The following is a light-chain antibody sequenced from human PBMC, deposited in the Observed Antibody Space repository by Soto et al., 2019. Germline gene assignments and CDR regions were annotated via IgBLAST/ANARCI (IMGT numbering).Light chain of an antibody. CDR1: QGVRSY. CDR2: GAS. V-gene: IGKV1-9*01. CDR3: HQVYTYPRT. J-gene: IGKJ1*01. Sequence: DIQMTQAPSSLSASVGDRVTITCRSSQGVRSYLAWFQHRPGKAPKLLIFGASTLPTGVPARFSGGGFGTEFTLTITSLQPEDFATYYCHQVYTYPRTFGQGTKVDIK.